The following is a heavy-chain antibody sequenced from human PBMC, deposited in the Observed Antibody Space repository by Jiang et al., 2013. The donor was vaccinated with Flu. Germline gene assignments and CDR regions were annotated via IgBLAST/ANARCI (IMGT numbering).Heavy chain of an antibody. CDR1: GGSFSGYY. CDR2: INHSGST. Sequence: KPSETLSLTCAVYGGSFSGYYWSWIRQPPGKGLEWIGEINHSGSTNYNPSLKSRVTISVDTSKNQFSLKLSSVTAADTAVYYCARGGCGGDCYSEYYFDYWGQGTLVTVSS. D-gene: IGHD2-21*02. J-gene: IGHJ4*02. CDR3: ARGGCGGDCYSEYYFDY. V-gene: IGHV4-34*01.